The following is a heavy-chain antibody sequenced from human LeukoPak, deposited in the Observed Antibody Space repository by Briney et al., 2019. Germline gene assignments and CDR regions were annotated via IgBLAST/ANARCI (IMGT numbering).Heavy chain of an antibody. Sequence: GGSLRLSCAASGFAFSSYSMNWVRQAPGKGLEWVSSISSESTHILYAEPVKGRFTISRDNAENLLYLQMNSLRAEDTAVYYCARERYVNLNYGGNYLEAFDIWGQGTMVTVSS. CDR1: GFAFSSYS. J-gene: IGHJ3*02. CDR3: ARERYVNLNYGGNYLEAFDI. V-gene: IGHV3-21*06. D-gene: IGHD4-23*01. CDR2: ISSESTHI.